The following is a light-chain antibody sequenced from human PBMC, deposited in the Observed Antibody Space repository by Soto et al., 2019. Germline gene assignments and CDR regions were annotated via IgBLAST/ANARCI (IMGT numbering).Light chain of an antibody. CDR2: KVS. V-gene: IGKV1-5*03. CDR1: QRTSGW. Sequence: DIQMTQSPSTLSGSVGDRVTITCRASQRTSGWLAWYQQKPGKDPKLLMYKVSTLESGVPSRFSGSVSETDFTVTISSLQPDDFAAYYCQQYNRLYTFGGATKLEIK. J-gene: IGKJ2*01. CDR3: QQYNRLYT.